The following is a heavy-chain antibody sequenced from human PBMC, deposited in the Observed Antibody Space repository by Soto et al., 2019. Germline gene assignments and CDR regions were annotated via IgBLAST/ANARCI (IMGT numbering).Heavy chain of an antibody. V-gene: IGHV1-69*08. Sequence: QVQLVQSGAEVKKPGSSVKVSCKASGGTFSSYTISWVRQAPGQGLEWMGRIIPILGIANYAQKFQGRVTITADKSTSTAYMELSSLRSEDTAVYYCARDRENGGQGAEVAAIPDFDYWGQGTLVTVSS. J-gene: IGHJ4*02. D-gene: IGHD2-2*02. CDR2: IIPILGIA. CDR3: ARDRENGGQGAEVAAIPDFDY. CDR1: GGTFSSYT.